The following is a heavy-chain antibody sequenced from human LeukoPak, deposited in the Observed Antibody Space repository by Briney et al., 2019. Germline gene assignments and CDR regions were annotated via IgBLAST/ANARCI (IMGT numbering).Heavy chain of an antibody. D-gene: IGHD3-10*01. CDR3: ARSITMVRGVSNWFDP. CDR1: GFSLSTSGMC. Sequence: RESGPALVKPTQTLTLTCTFSGFSLSTSGMCVSWIRQPPGKALEWLALIDWDDDKYYSTSLKTRLTISKDTSKNQVVLTMTNMDLVDTATYYCARSITMVRGVSNWFDPWGQGTLVTVSS. CDR2: IDWDDDK. V-gene: IGHV2-70*01. J-gene: IGHJ5*02.